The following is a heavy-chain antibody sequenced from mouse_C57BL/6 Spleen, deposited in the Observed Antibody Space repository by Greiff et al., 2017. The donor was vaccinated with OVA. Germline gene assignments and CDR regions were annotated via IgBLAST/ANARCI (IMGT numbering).Heavy chain of an antibody. CDR3: AEGPWFAY. D-gene: IGHD3-3*01. V-gene: IGHV1-43*01. J-gene: IGHJ3*01. Sequence: VQLQQSGPELVKPGASVKISCKASGYSFTGYYMPWVKQSSEKSLEWIGEINPSTGGTSYNQKFKGKATLTVDKSSSTAYMQLKSLTSEDSAVYYCAEGPWFAYWGQGTLVTVSA. CDR1: GYSFTGYY. CDR2: INPSTGGT.